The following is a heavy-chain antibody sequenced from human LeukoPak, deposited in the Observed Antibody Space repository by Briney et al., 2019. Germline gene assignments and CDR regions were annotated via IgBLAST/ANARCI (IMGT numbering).Heavy chain of an antibody. D-gene: IGHD2-2*01. V-gene: IGHV3-21*01. J-gene: IGHJ6*02. CDR1: GFIFSSYN. CDR3: ARVLGGGRYCSSTSCLRMDV. Sequence: GGSLRLSCAASGFIFSSYNMNWVRQAPGKGLEWVSSISSSSSSIYYADSVKGRFTISRDNAKNSLYLQMNSLRAEDTAVYYCARVLGGGRYCSSTSCLRMDVWGQGTTVTVSS. CDR2: ISSSSSSI.